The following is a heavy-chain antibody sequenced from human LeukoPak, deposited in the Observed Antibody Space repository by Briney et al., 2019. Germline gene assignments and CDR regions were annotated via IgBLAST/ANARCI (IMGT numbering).Heavy chain of an antibody. CDR1: GDSISSGDYY. V-gene: IGHV4-30-4*08. J-gene: IGHJ5*02. CDR3: ARDLSVVPAAPGFDP. Sequence: KTSETLSLTCTVSGDSISSGDYYWSWIRQPPGKGLEWIGYIYYSGSTYYNPSLTSRVTISVDTFKNQFPLKLSSVTAADTAVYYCARDLSVVPAAPGFDPWGQGTLVTVSS. D-gene: IGHD2-2*01. CDR2: IYYSGST.